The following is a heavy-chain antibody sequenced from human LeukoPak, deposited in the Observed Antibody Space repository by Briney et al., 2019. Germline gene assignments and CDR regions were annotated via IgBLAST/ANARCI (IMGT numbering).Heavy chain of an antibody. Sequence: SETLSLTCTVSGGSISRYYWSWLRQPPGKGLEWIGYKDYSGSTNYNRSLKSRVTISVDTSKNQFSLKLSSVTAADTAVYYCARDRLRLGYERTNWFDPWGQGTLVTVSS. CDR1: GGSISRYY. D-gene: IGHD2-15*01. CDR3: ARDRLRLGYERTNWFDP. J-gene: IGHJ5*02. CDR2: KDYSGST. V-gene: IGHV4-59*01.